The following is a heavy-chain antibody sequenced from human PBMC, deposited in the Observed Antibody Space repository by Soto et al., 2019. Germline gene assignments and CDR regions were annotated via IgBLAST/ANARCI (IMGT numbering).Heavy chain of an antibody. CDR2: INPNSGGT. Sequence: GASVKVSCKASGYTFTCYYMHWVRQAPGQGLEWMGWINPNSGGTNYAQKFQGWVTMTRDTSISTAYMELSRLRSDDTAVYYCARDYAARYNWNDGQYYFDYWGQGTLVTVSS. J-gene: IGHJ4*02. CDR3: ARDYAARYNWNDGQYYFDY. V-gene: IGHV1-2*04. CDR1: GYTFTCYY. D-gene: IGHD1-1*01.